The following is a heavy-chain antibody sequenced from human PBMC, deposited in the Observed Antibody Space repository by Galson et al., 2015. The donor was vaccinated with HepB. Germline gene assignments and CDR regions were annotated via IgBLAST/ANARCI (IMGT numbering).Heavy chain of an antibody. V-gene: IGHV3-74*01. CDR1: GFPSSPSW. CDR2: LNSAGSSP. J-gene: IGHJ6*02. Sequence: LSLSCAASGFPSSPSWPPRARHAPGKGPVWVSRLNSAGSSPRYADSVKGRFTISRDNAKNTLYLQMNSLRAEDTAVYYCARGLPENGGNVPPIGMDVWGQGTTVTVSS. CDR3: ARGLPENGGNVPPIGMDV. D-gene: IGHD4-23*01.